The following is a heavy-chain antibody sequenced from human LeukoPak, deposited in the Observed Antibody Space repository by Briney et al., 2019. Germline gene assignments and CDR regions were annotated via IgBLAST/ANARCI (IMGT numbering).Heavy chain of an antibody. CDR2: IWYDGNNK. D-gene: IGHD2-15*01. CDR3: AKDRQGWRTYFDH. Sequence: AGGSLRLSCAASGFTFSSHGMHWVRQAPGKGLEWVTVIWYDGNNKYYSDSVKGRFTISRDNSKGTLYLQMTSLRAEDTAVYYCAKDRQGWRTYFDHWGQGTLVTVSS. V-gene: IGHV3-33*06. CDR1: GFTFSSHG. J-gene: IGHJ4*02.